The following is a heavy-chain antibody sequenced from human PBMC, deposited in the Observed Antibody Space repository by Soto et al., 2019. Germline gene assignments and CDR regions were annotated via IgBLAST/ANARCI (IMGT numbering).Heavy chain of an antibody. V-gene: IGHV1-18*01. CDR1: GYTFTSYG. D-gene: IGHD3-16*02. CDR2: ISAYNGNT. Sequence: ASVKVSCKASGYTFTSYGISWVRQAPGQGLEWMGWISAYNGNTNYAQKLQGRVTMTTDTSTSTAYMELRSLRSDDTAVYYCARDFSCDYIWGSYRYPNWFDPWGQGTLVTVSS. CDR3: ARDFSCDYIWGSYRYPNWFDP. J-gene: IGHJ5*02.